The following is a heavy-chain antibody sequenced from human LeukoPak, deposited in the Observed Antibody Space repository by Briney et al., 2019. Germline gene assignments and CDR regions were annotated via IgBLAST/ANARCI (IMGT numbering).Heavy chain of an antibody. D-gene: IGHD5-12*01. CDR2: IYYSGST. Sequence: PGGSLRLSCAASGFTFSSYGMHWVRQPPGKGLEWIGSIYYSGSTYYNPSLKSRVTISVDTSKNQFSLKLSSVTAADTAVYYCARAPIVAKGEDYFDYWGQGTLVTVSS. V-gene: IGHV4-38-2*01. CDR1: GFTFSSYG. CDR3: ARAPIVAKGEDYFDY. J-gene: IGHJ4*02.